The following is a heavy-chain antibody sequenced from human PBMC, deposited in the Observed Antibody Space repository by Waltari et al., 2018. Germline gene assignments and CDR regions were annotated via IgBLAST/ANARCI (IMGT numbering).Heavy chain of an antibody. V-gene: IGHV4-38-2*01. J-gene: IGHJ6*02. CDR2: VYQSGAT. Sequence: QVQVQESGPGLVKPSETLSLICAVSGYSIRRGYYWGWIRQPPGKGLEWIGSVYQSGATYYNPSLKSRGTITMATSKNQFSLKLTSVTAADAALYYCAGATAAAGDHYYGMDVWGQGTTVTVSS. CDR3: AGATAAAGDHYYGMDV. D-gene: IGHD6-25*01. CDR1: GYSIRRGYY.